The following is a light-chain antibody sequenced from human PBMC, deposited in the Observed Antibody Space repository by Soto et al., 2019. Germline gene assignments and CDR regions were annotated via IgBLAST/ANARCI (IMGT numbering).Light chain of an antibody. CDR1: QSISSY. J-gene: IGKJ2*01. CDR3: QQSYSTPYT. V-gene: IGKV1-39*01. CDR2: AAS. Sequence: DIQMTQSPSSLSASLGDRVTITCRASQSISSYLTWYQQKPGKAPNLLIYAASSLQSGVPSRFSGRGSGTDFTLTISSLQPEDFATYYCQQSYSTPYTFGQGTKLEIK.